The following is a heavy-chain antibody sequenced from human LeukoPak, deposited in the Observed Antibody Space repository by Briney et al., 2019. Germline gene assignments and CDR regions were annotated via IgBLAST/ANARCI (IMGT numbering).Heavy chain of an antibody. CDR2: ISVSGDNT. Sequence: PGGSLRLSCSASGFTFSNYAMTWVRQAPGKGLQWVSTISVSGDNTYYADSVKGRFTISRDNSKNTLYLRMNSLRADDTAIYYCAKRSSGGPYYFDYWGQGTLVTVSS. D-gene: IGHD3-10*01. CDR1: GFTFSNYA. J-gene: IGHJ4*02. V-gene: IGHV3-23*01. CDR3: AKRSSGGPYYFDY.